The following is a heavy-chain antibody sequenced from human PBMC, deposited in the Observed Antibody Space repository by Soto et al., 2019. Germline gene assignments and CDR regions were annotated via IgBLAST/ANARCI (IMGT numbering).Heavy chain of an antibody. D-gene: IGHD3-16*01. CDR1: GFTSHDHG. CDR2: IILNSGHT. V-gene: IGHV3-9*02. J-gene: IGHJ4*02. Sequence: EVQLVESGGGLVQPGRSLRLSCVASGFTSHDHGMHWVRQAPGKGLEWVSGIILNSGHTGYADSVKGRFTISRDNAKNSLYRQMNTLRVEDTGLYYCVKDIEAGGADCWGQGTLVTVSS. CDR3: VKDIEAGGADC.